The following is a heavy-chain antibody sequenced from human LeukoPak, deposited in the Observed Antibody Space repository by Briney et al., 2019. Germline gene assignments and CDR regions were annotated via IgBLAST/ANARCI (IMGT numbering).Heavy chain of an antibody. CDR1: GASISRYY. J-gene: IGHJ4*02. CDR3: ARGPYCGGDCYFAY. CDR2: VYTSGTT. Sequence: SETLSLTCTVSGASISRYYWSWIRQPAGKGLEWIGRVYTSGTTNYNPSLKSRVTMSVDTSKNQFSLKLTSVTAADTAVYYCARGPYCGGDCYFAYWGQGTLVTVSS. D-gene: IGHD2-21*01. V-gene: IGHV4-4*07.